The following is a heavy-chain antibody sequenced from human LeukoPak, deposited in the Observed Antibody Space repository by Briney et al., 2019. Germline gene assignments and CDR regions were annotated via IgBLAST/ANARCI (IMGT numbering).Heavy chain of an antibody. CDR1: GGSISSGGYY. Sequence: PSQTLSLTCTVSGGSISSGGYYWSWIRQPPGKGLEWLAYIHYSGSTNYNPSLKSRLTTSIDASKNNFSLKLSSVAAADTAVYFCARDPSSVNAFDIWGQGTMVTVSS. D-gene: IGHD1-26*01. J-gene: IGHJ3*02. CDR3: ARDPSSVNAFDI. CDR2: IHYSGST. V-gene: IGHV4-61*08.